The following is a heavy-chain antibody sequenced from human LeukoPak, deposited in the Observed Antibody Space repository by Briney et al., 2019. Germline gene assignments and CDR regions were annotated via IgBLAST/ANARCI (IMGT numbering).Heavy chain of an antibody. CDR3: ARDLLYCSSTSCYGFYFDY. V-gene: IGHV1-46*01. J-gene: IGHJ4*02. D-gene: IGHD2-2*01. CDR1: GYTFTSYY. CDR2: INSSGGST. Sequence: ASVKVSCKASGYTFTSYYMHWVRQAPGQGLEWMGIINSSGGSTTYAQKLQGRVTMTTDTSTSTAYMELRSLRSDDTAVYYCARDLLYCSSTSCYGFYFDYWGQGTLVTVSS.